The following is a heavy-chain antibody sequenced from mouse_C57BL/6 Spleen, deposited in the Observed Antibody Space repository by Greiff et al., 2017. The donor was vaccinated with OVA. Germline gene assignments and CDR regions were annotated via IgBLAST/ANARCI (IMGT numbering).Heavy chain of an antibody. Sequence: QVQLQQPGAELVQPGASVQMSCKASGYTFTSSWLTWVTPRPGQGLEWIGDIYPGSGSTNFNEKFKSKATLTVDTSSSTAYMQLSSLTAEDSAVYDCAREEHDCYWAYWGQGTLVTVSA. CDR2: IYPGSGST. D-gene: IGHD2-3*01. CDR3: AREEHDCYWAY. V-gene: IGHV1-55*01. CDR1: GYTFTSSW. J-gene: IGHJ3*01.